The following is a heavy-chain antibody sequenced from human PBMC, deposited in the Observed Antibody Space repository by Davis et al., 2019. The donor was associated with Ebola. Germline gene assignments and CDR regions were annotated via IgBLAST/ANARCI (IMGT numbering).Heavy chain of an antibody. D-gene: IGHD3-10*01. J-gene: IGHJ5*02. CDR3: AGVIGTSHNWFDP. CDR2: TYHSGDT. V-gene: IGHV4-34*01. CDR1: GGSFSAYY. Sequence: SETLSLTCAVSGGSFSAYYWSCIRQHPGKGLEWIGETYHSGDTNYNPPLKSRVTMSLDTSKKEFSLKLRSVTAADTAVYYCAGVIGTSHNWFDPWGQGTLVSVSS.